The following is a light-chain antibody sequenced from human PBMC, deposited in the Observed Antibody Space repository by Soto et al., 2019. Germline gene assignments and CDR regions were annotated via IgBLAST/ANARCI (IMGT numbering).Light chain of an antibody. CDR3: QQYAT. J-gene: IGKJ4*01. Sequence: ELGLTQSPGTLSLSPGERATLSCRASQSVSSSYLAWYQQKPGQAPRLLIYGASSRATGIPDRFSGSGSGTDFTLTISRLEPEDFAVYYCQQYATFGGGTKVEIK. CDR2: GAS. V-gene: IGKV3-20*01. CDR1: QSVSSSY.